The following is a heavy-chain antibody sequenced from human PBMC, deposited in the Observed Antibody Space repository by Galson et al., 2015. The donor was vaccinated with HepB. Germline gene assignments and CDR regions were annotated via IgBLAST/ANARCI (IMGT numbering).Heavy chain of an antibody. D-gene: IGHD4-11*01. CDR3: SRTVNYYSYYMDV. Sequence: SLRLSCAASGFTFSADSMNWVRQAPGKGLKWVSYISNSGSTVYYADSVKGRFTISRDNAKNSLYLQMSSLRAEDTAVYYCSRTVNYYSYYMDVWGKGTTVTVPS. J-gene: IGHJ6*03. CDR2: ISNSGSTV. V-gene: IGHV3-48*01. CDR1: GFTFSADS.